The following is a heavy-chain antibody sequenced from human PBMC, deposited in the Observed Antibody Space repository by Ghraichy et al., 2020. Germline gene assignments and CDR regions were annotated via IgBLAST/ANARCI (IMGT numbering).Heavy chain of an antibody. CDR3: AREGGNYCRGCSCSRDFDY. CDR1: GFTFSNYA. V-gene: IGHV3-48*02. D-gene: IGHD2-15*01. CDR2: ITSSGSTI. J-gene: IGHJ4*02. Sequence: GGSLRLSCAASGFTFSNYAMDWVRQAPGKGLEWLSYITSSGSTIYYSDSVKGRFTISRDNVKNSLYLQMSSLRDEDTAVYYCAREGGNYCRGCSCSRDFDYLGQGTLVNVSS.